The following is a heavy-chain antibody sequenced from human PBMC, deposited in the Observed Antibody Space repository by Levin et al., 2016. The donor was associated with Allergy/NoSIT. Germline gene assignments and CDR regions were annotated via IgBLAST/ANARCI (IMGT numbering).Heavy chain of an antibody. CDR3: AMGHYDILTGYVNAFDI. CDR1: ESRFSSYW. Sequence: GESLKISCKGSESRFSSYWIAWVRQMSGKGLEWIGIIYPGDPDTRYSPSFQGQVTISADKSINTAYLQWRSLKASDTAMYYCAMGHYDILTGYVNAFDIWGQGTMVTVSS. V-gene: IGHV5-51*01. CDR2: IYPGDPDT. D-gene: IGHD3-9*01. J-gene: IGHJ3*02.